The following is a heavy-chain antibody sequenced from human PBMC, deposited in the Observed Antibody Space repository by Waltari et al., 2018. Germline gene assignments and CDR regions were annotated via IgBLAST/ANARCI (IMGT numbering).Heavy chain of an antibody. V-gene: IGHV4-4*07. D-gene: IGHD3-10*01. CDR3: AREYYYGSGSYGSNWFDP. Sequence: QVQLQESGPGLVKPSETLSLTCTVSGCSISSYYWRWIRPPAGTGLEWIGRIYTSGSTNYNPSIKSRVTMSVDTSKNQFSLKLSSVTAADTAVYYCAREYYYGSGSYGSNWFDPWGQGTLVTVSS. CDR2: IYTSGST. CDR1: GCSISSYY. J-gene: IGHJ5*02.